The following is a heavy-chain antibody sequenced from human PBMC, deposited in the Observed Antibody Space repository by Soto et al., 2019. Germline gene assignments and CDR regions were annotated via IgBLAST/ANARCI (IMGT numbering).Heavy chain of an antibody. V-gene: IGHV3-33*01. CDR3: TTEGGDCFGGRCSSAK. D-gene: IGHD2-15*01. Sequence: QVQLVESGGGVVQPGTSLRLSCVTSGFIFNTHGMHWVRQAPGKGLEWVAVIRHDGGEKYYADSVKGRFTISRGESKNTLHLERNSLRAEDTAVYYCTTEGGDCFGGRCSSAKWGLGTLVTVFS. CDR1: GFIFNTHG. CDR2: IRHDGGEK. J-gene: IGHJ4*02.